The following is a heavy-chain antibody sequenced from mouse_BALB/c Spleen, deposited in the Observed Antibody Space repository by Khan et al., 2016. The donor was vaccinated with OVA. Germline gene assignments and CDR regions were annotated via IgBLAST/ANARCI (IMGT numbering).Heavy chain of an antibody. J-gene: IGHJ4*01. D-gene: IGHD1-1*01. CDR2: ISYSGST. Sequence: EVQLQESGPGLVKPSPSLSLTCTVTGYSITSNYAWNWIRQFPGNTLEWMGYISYSGSTNLNPSLTSRISITRDTSKDQFFLQLNSVTTEDTATYYCARGNYYGYAMDYWCQGTSITVSS. CDR1: GYSITSNYA. V-gene: IGHV3-2*02. CDR3: ARGNYYGYAMDY.